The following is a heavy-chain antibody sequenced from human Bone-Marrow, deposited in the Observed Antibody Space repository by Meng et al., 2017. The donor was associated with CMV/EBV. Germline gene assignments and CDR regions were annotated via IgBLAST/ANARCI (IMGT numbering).Heavy chain of an antibody. D-gene: IGHD2-21*01. CDR2: IKEDGSEK. V-gene: IGHV3-7*01. Sequence: GESLKISCAASGFTFSSYEMNWVRQAPGKGLEWVAKIKEDGSEKYYVDSVKGRLTISRDNAKNSLYLQMNSLRVEDAAVYYCVRLVYCGSSSCPDYWGQGTLVTVSS. J-gene: IGHJ4*02. CDR1: GFTFSSYE. CDR3: VRLVYCGSSSCPDY.